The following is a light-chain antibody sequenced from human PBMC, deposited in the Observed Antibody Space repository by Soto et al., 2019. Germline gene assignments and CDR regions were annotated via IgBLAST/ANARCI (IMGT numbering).Light chain of an antibody. CDR1: SSDVGGYNY. V-gene: IGLV2-8*01. J-gene: IGLJ1*01. CDR2: EVS. CDR3: SSYAGSNRV. Sequence: QSVLTQPASVSGYPGQSITISCTGTSSDVGGYNYVSWYQQQSGKAPKLMIHEVSRRPSGVPDRFSGSKSGNTASLTVSGLQADDEADYYCSSYAGSNRVFGTGTKVTV.